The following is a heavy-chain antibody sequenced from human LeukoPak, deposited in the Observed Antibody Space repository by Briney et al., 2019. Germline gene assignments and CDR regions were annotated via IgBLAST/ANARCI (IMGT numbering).Heavy chain of an antibody. Sequence: GGSLRLSCAASGFTFSIYWMSWVRQAPGKGLEWVANIKPDGSEKYYVDSVKGRFTISRDNAKNSLFLQMNSLRAEDTATYYCTRDFGSGVVVTAIVDWGQGTLVTVSS. D-gene: IGHD2-21*02. CDR1: GFTFSIYW. V-gene: IGHV3-7*01. CDR2: IKPDGSEK. J-gene: IGHJ4*02. CDR3: TRDFGSGVVVTAIVD.